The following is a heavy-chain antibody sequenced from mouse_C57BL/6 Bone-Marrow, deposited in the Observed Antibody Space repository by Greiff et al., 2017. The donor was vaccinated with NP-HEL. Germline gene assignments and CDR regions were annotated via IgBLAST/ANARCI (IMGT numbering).Heavy chain of an antibody. Sequence: EVQLQQSGPELVKPGASVKISCKASGYTFTDYYMNWVKQTHGKSLEWLGDINPNNGGTSYKQNLKGQATLNVDTTSSTAYMELRSLTSEDSAVYYCARWLLRSWFADWGQGTLVTVSA. V-gene: IGHV1-26*01. D-gene: IGHD2-3*01. J-gene: IGHJ3*01. CDR3: ARWLLRSWFAD. CDR2: INPNNGGT. CDR1: GYTFTDYY.